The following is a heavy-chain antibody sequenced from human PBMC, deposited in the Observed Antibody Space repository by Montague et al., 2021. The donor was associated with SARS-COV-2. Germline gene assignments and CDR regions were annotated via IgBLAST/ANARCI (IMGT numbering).Heavy chain of an antibody. CDR2: TYNADGGT. J-gene: IGHJ3*01. CDR3: ATDRRVGATNDALDV. CDR1: RFTFNSIG. D-gene: IGHD1-26*01. Sequence: SLRLSCAASRFTFNSIGMTWVRQAPGKGLEWVSFTYNADGGTYYADSVKGRFTVSRDNSKNTLYLHMNSLGVEDTAVYYCATDRRVGATNDALDVWGQGTMVTV. V-gene: IGHV3-23*03.